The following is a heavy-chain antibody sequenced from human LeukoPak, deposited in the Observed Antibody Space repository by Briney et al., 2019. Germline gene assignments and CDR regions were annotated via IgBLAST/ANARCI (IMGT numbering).Heavy chain of an antibody. CDR2: IYYSGST. V-gene: IGHV4-39*01. CDR3: ARHPRRDIVANIDY. Sequence: PSETLSLTCIVIGGNISSRSYYVGWIRRPTGKRLKWIGSIYYSGSTYYNPSLKSRVTISVDTSKNQFSLKLSSVTAADTTAYYCARHPRRDIVANIDYYGHGTLVSVAP. J-gene: IGHJ4*01. CDR1: GGNISSRSYY. D-gene: IGHD3-22*01.